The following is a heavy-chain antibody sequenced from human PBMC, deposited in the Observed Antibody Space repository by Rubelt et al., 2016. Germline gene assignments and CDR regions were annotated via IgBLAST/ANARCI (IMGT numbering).Heavy chain of an antibody. CDR1: GGSFSGYY. CDR3: ARGRRGSSSWLGRDYYGMDV. V-gene: IGHV4-34*01. CDR2: ITHSGST. Sequence: QVQLQQWGAGLLKPSETLSLTCAVYGGSFSGYYWSWIRQPPGKGLEWIGEITHSGSTNYNPSLKRRVTISVDTSKNQCSLKLSSVTAADTAVYYCARGRRGSSSWLGRDYYGMDVWGQGTTVTVSS. J-gene: IGHJ6*02. D-gene: IGHD6-13*01.